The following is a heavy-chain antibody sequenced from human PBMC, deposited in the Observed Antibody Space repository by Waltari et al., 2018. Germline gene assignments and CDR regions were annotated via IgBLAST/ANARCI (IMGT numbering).Heavy chain of an antibody. CDR1: GGSISGSRYY. D-gene: IGHD5-18*01. V-gene: IGHV4-39*01. J-gene: IGHJ4*02. Sequence: QLQLQESGPGLVQPSENLSLTCTVSGGSISGSRYYWGWISQRPGEGVGGLGGISYNGSTYNNPSLKSRVTISIDTSKNQFSLKLSAVTAAGTAVYYGARLHPSGYSYAIDCWCQGTLVTVSS. CDR2: ISYNGST. CDR3: ARLHPSGYSYAIDC.